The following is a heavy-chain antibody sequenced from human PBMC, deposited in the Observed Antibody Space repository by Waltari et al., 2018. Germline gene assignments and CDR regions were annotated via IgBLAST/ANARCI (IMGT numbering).Heavy chain of an antibody. CDR3: ARVMVATSDLDY. J-gene: IGHJ4*02. CDR1: GYTFTSYY. Sequence: QVQLVQSGAEVKKPGASVKVSCKASGYTFTSYYMHWVRQAPGQGLEWMGISNPSGGSTSYAQKFQGRVTMTRDTSTSTVYMELRSLRSEDTAVYYCARVMVATSDLDYWGQGTLVTVSS. CDR2: SNPSGGST. D-gene: IGHD5-12*01. V-gene: IGHV1-46*01.